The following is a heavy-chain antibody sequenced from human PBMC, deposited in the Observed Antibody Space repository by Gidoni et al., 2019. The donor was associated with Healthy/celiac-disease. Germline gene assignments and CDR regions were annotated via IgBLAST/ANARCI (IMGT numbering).Heavy chain of an antibody. Sequence: EVQLVQSGAEVKKPGESLKISCKGSGYSFTSYWIGWVRQMPGKGLEGMGIIYPGDSDTRYSPTFQGQVTISAEKSISTAYLQWSSLKAADTAMYYCARRDLRYLGDYGMDVWGQGTTVTVSS. D-gene: IGHD3-9*01. J-gene: IGHJ6*02. CDR2: IYPGDSDT. CDR1: GYSFTSYW. CDR3: ARRDLRYLGDYGMDV. V-gene: IGHV5-51*03.